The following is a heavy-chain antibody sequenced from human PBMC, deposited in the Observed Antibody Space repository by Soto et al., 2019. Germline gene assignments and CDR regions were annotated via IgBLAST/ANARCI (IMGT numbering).Heavy chain of an antibody. Sequence: PGGSLRLSCVASGITFGSRAMSCVRQAPGEGLGWVSVFDSGGSIYNAASEKGRFIISRDYAKNSVYLQMNNLRAEDTAVYYCARAGVTPHFFDYWGQGTLVTVSS. V-gene: IGHV3-23*01. CDR2: FDSGGSI. J-gene: IGHJ4*02. D-gene: IGHD3-3*02. CDR1: GITFGSRA. CDR3: ARAGVTPHFFDY.